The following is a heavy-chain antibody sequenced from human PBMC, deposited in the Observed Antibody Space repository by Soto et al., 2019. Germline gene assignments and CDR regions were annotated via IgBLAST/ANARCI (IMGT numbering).Heavy chain of an antibody. Sequence: PSETLSLTCTVSGGSISSSSYYWGWIRQPPGKGLEWIGSIYYSGSTYYNPSLESRVSVSVDTSKNQFSLKVSGVSAADTAVYYCATSQKGYNWNYFDHWGQGALVTVS. CDR1: GGSISSSSYY. CDR3: ATSQKGYNWNYFDH. J-gene: IGHJ4*02. D-gene: IGHD1-20*01. V-gene: IGHV4-39*01. CDR2: IYYSGST.